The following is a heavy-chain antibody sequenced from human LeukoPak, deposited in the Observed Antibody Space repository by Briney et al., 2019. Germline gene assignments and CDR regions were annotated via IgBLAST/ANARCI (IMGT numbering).Heavy chain of an antibody. V-gene: IGHV3-7*01. Sequence: QPGGSLRLSCAASGFTFSSYWMSWVRQAPGKGLEWAANIKQDGSEKYYVDSVKGRFTISRDNAKNSLYLQMNSLRAEDTAVYYCARGVSRGYYDSSGYWNYWGQGTLVTVSS. CDR3: ARGVSRGYYDSSGYWNY. D-gene: IGHD3-22*01. CDR1: GFTFSSYW. CDR2: IKQDGSEK. J-gene: IGHJ4*02.